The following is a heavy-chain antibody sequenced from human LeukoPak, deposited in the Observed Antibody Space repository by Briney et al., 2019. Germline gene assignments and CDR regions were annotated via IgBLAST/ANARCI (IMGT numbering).Heavy chain of an antibody. CDR3: TRDTGTTGEVKFDP. Sequence: SETLSLTCTVSGYSISSGYYWGWIRQPAGKGLEWIGRIYTSGSTTYNPSLKSRVTMSVDTSKSQFSLNLMSVTAADTAVYYCTRDTGTTGEVKFDPWGQGTLVTVSS. J-gene: IGHJ5*02. CDR1: GYSISSGYY. CDR2: IYTSGST. V-gene: IGHV4-4*07. D-gene: IGHD4-17*01.